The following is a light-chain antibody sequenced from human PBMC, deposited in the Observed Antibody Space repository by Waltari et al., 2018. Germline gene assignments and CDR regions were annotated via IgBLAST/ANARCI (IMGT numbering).Light chain of an antibody. CDR1: SSHVGGYNS. Sequence: QSALTQPASVSGSPGQSITISCTGTSSHVGGYNSVPWYQQHPGKAPKLMIYDVSNRPSGVSNRFSGSKSGNTASLTISGLQAEDEADYYCSSYTSSRTLIFGGGTKLTVL. CDR3: SSYTSSRTLI. CDR2: DVS. V-gene: IGLV2-14*01. J-gene: IGLJ2*01.